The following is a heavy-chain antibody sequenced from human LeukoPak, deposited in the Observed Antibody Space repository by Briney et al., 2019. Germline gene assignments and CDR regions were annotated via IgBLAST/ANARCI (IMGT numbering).Heavy chain of an antibody. Sequence: SETLSLTCTVSGGSIKSYYWSWIRQPPGKGLEWIGYIYYSGSTNYNPSLKSRVTISVDTSKNQFSLKLSSVTATDTAVYYCARLDYYASGFFEYWGRGTLVTVSS. CDR2: IYYSGST. D-gene: IGHD3-10*01. CDR1: GGSIKSYY. CDR3: ARLDYYASGFFEY. V-gene: IGHV4-59*08. J-gene: IGHJ4*02.